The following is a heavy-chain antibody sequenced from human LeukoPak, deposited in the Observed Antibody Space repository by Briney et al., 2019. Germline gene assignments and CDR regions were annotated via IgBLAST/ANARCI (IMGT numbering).Heavy chain of an antibody. J-gene: IGHJ5*02. CDR1: GFTFSSYS. CDR3: ARVRSRDWFDL. V-gene: IGHV3-48*01. D-gene: IGHD2-21*01. CDR2: ISSSSSTI. Sequence: GGSPRLSCAASGFTFSSYSMHWVRQAPGKGLEWVSYISSSSSTIYYADSVKGRFTISRDNAKNSLYLQMNSLRAEDTTVYYCARVRSRDWFDLWGQGTLVTVSS.